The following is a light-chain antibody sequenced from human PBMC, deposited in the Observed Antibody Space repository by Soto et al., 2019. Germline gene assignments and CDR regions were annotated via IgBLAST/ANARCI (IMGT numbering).Light chain of an antibody. CDR2: QAS. CDR1: QNIDTW. V-gene: IGKV1-5*03. CDR3: QQYNTYVWT. J-gene: IGKJ1*01. Sequence: DIQMTQSPSTLSASVGDRVTITCRASQNIDTWLAWYQQKPGKGPKFLIYQASTLESGVPSRFSGSGSGTEFTLTISSLQPDDFATYYCQQYNTYVWTFGQGTKVEIK.